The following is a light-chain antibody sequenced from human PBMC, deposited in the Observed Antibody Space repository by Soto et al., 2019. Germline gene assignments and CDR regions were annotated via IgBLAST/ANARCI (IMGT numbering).Light chain of an antibody. V-gene: IGKV1-5*03. J-gene: IGKJ2*01. Sequence: DIQMTQSPSTLSASIGDRVTITCRASQTVYTWLAWYQRKPGTAPKLLIYEASTLHSGVPSRFSGSGSGTEFTLVISRLQPDDLATYYCQQYSSYSPYTFGQGTKVDIK. CDR3: QQYSSYSPYT. CDR2: EAS. CDR1: QTVYTW.